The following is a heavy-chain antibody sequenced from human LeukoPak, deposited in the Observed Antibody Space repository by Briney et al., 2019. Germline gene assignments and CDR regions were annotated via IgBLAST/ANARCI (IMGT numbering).Heavy chain of an antibody. CDR1: GGSISSSSYY. CDR3: ARKRWLQFGVRSFIDY. CDR2: IYYSGST. D-gene: IGHD5-24*01. Sequence: KASETLSLTCTVSGGSISSSSYYWGCIRQPPGKGLEWIGSIYYSGSTYYNPSLKSRVTISVDTSKNQFSLKLSSVTAADTAVYYCARKRWLQFGVRSFIDYWGQGTLVTVSS. J-gene: IGHJ4*02. V-gene: IGHV4-39*07.